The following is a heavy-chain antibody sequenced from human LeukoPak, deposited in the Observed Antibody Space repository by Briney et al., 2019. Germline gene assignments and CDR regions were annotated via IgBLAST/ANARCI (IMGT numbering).Heavy chain of an antibody. D-gene: IGHD2-2*01. CDR1: GGSFSGYY. Sequence: SETLSLTCAVYGGSFSGYYWSWIRQPPGKGLEWIGEINHSGSTNYNPSLKSRVTISVDTSKIQFSLKLSSVTAADTAVYYCARVLYDIVVVPRNWFDPWGQGTLVTVSS. J-gene: IGHJ5*02. CDR2: INHSGST. V-gene: IGHV4-34*01. CDR3: ARVLYDIVVVPRNWFDP.